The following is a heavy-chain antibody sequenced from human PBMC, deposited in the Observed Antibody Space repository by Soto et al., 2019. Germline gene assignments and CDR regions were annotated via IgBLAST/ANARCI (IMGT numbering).Heavy chain of an antibody. D-gene: IGHD6-19*01. V-gene: IGHV3-7*01. J-gene: IGHJ4*02. CDR1: GFTFSSYW. CDR2: IKQDGSEK. Sequence: EVQLVESGGGLVQPGGSLRLSCAASGFTFSSYWMSWVRQAPGKGLEWVANIKQDGSEKSYVDSVKGRFTISRDNGKNSLYLQMHSLRAEDSVVYYCARDQGCFDSWGQGTLVTVSS. CDR3: ARDQGCFDS.